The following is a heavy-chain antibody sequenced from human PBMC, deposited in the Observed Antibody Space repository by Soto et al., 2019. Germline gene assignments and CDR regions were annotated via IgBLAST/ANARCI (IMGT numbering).Heavy chain of an antibody. J-gene: IGHJ6*02. CDR3: ARDERFLRCPAGPDF. D-gene: IGHD3-3*01. CDR1: GYTFTSYG. Sequence: ASEKVSCKASGYTFTSYGISWVRQAPGQGLEWMGWISAYNGNTNYAQKLQGRVTMTTDTSTSTAYMELRSLRTDDTAVYYCARDERFLRCPAGPDFLRQGTTLTV. V-gene: IGHV1-18*01. CDR2: ISAYNGNT.